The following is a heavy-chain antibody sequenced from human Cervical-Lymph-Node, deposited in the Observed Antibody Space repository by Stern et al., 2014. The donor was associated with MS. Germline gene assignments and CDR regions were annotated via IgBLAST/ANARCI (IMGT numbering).Heavy chain of an antibody. D-gene: IGHD3-10*01. J-gene: IGHJ6*02. Sequence: QVQLQESGPGKSKPSETLSLTFSVSGGAISSYHGHWVPQPAGKVMELLGRIIPFGSTNFTPALRSRLTRSVDPSKTQFSLKLKSVTAADTAVYYCARGVLGFGEFPYGMDVWGQGTTVTVSS. CDR3: ARGVLGFGEFPYGMDV. CDR2: IIPFGST. V-gene: IGHV4-4*07. CDR1: GGAISSYH.